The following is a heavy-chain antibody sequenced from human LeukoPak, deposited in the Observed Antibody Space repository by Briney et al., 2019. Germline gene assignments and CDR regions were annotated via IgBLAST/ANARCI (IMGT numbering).Heavy chain of an antibody. D-gene: IGHD2-15*01. J-gene: IGHJ6*02. Sequence: VASVKVSCKGSGYTFSSYAMHWVCQAPGQRLEWMGLINAGNGDTKYSQKFQGRVTITRDTSATTAYMELSSLRSEDTAVYYCARGTGCTGGSCSYYGMDVWGQGTTVTVSS. CDR3: ARGTGCTGGSCSYYGMDV. CDR2: INAGNGDT. V-gene: IGHV1-3*01. CDR1: GYTFSSYA.